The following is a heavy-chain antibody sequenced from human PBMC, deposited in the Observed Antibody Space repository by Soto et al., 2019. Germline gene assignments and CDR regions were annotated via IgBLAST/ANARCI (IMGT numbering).Heavy chain of an antibody. V-gene: IGHV5-10-1*01. CDR3: ASQPRYSYGFSDAFDI. D-gene: IGHD5-18*01. Sequence: PGESLKISCKGSGYSFTSYWISWVRQMPGKGLEWMGRIDPSDSYTNYSPSFQGHVTISADKSISTAYLQWSSLKASDTAMYYCASQPRYSYGFSDAFDIWGQGTMVTVSS. CDR1: GYSFTSYW. CDR2: IDPSDSYT. J-gene: IGHJ3*02.